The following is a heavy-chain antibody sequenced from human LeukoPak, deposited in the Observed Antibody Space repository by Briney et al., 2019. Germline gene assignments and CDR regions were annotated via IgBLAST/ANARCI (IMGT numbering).Heavy chain of an antibody. J-gene: IGHJ4*02. D-gene: IGHD2-21*01. CDR1: GVSMSAYQ. V-gene: IGHV4-4*09. CDR2: INTKGET. CDR3: ATSNDAKIAPFDH. Sequence: SETLSLTCTVTGVSMSAYQWSWVRQSPEKGLEWIGCINTKGETSYNPSLKSRVTTSVDTSKSQFSLRLTSVTAADTAVYYCATSNDAKIAPFDHWGQGAPVTVSS.